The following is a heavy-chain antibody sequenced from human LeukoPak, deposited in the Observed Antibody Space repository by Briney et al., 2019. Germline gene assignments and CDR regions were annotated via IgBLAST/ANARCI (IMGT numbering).Heavy chain of an antibody. D-gene: IGHD3-10*02. V-gene: IGHV3-30*18. J-gene: IGHJ6*04. Sequence: PGRSLRLFCAASGFTFSSHDMHWVRQAPGKGLEWVAIISYDGGKKDYADSVKGRFTISRDNSKNTLYLQMNSLRTEDTAVYYCAELGITMIGGVWGKGTTVTISS. CDR3: AELGITMIGGV. CDR2: ISYDGGKK. CDR1: GFTFSSHD.